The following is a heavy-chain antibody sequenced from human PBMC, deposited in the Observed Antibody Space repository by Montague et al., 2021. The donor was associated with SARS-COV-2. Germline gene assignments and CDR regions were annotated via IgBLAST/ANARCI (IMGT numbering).Heavy chain of an antibody. CDR2: IYSSGCT. Sequence: SETLSLTCTVSGGSISSSTYYWGWISQPPGKGLEWIGRIYSSGCTYYNPSLKSRVTVSVDTSKNQFSLKLTSVTAADTAVYYCARDYGDYGSGYYYGMDVWGQGTTVTVSS. J-gene: IGHJ6*02. D-gene: IGHD4-17*01. V-gene: IGHV4-39*07. CDR1: GGSISSSTYY. CDR3: ARDYGDYGSGYYYGMDV.